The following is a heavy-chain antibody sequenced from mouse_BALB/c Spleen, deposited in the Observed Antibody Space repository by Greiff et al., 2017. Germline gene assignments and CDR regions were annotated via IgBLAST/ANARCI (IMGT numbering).Heavy chain of an antibody. CDR2: ISYSGST. J-gene: IGHJ4*01. Sequence: EVKLQESGPGLVKPSQSLSLTCTVTGYSITSDYAWNWIRQFPGNKLEWMGYISYSGSTSYNPSLKSRISITRDTSKNQFFLQLNSVTTEDTATYYCARMDGNYDYYAMDYWGQGTSVTVSS. CDR3: ARMDGNYDYYAMDY. D-gene: IGHD2-1*01. CDR1: GYSITSDYA. V-gene: IGHV3-2*02.